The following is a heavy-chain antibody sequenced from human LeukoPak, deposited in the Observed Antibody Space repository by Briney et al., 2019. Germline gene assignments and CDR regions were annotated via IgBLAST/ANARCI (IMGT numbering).Heavy chain of an antibody. J-gene: IGHJ5*02. CDR3: AKSSLTGGWFDP. D-gene: IGHD7-27*01. CDR2: IYPSGNT. Sequence: SETLSLTCSVSGGSFSNHFWSWVRQPAGKGLEWIGRIYPSGNTNYKPSLKTRLTMSVDVPKNQISLKLSSVTAADTAVYYCAKSSLTGGWFDPWGQGTLVTVSS. CDR1: GGSFSNHF. V-gene: IGHV4-4*07.